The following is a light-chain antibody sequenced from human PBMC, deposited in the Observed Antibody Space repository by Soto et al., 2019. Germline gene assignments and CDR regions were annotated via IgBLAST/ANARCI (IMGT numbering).Light chain of an antibody. Sequence: EIGFTQSPGTLSLSPGERATLSCRASQSVSSSYLAWYQQKPGQAPRLLIYGTSSRATGIPDRFSGSGSGTDFTLTISRLEPEDFAVYYCQQYGSSPQTFGPGTKVDIK. J-gene: IGKJ3*01. CDR1: QSVSSSY. CDR3: QQYGSSPQT. V-gene: IGKV3-20*01. CDR2: GTS.